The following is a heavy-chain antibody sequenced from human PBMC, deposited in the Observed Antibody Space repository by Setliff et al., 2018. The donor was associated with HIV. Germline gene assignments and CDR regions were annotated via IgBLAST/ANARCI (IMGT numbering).Heavy chain of an antibody. V-gene: IGHV4-31*03. CDR3: ARSQGIGNYYMDV. CDR2: INHSGST. D-gene: IGHD2-15*01. J-gene: IGHJ6*03. CDR1: GGSISSVGYY. Sequence: KASETLSLTCTVSGGSISSVGYYWSWIRQHPGKGLEWIGYINHSGSTYYNPSLKSRVTISVDTSKNQFSLRLTSVTAEDTAVYYCARSQGIGNYYMDVWGKGTTVTVSS.